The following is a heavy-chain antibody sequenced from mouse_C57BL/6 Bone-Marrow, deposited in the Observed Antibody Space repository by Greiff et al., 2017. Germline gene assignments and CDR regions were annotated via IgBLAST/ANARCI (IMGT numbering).Heavy chain of an antibody. CDR3: TRRGQLRLYYYAMDY. J-gene: IGHJ4*01. Sequence: EVQRVESGEGLVKPGGSLKLSCAASGFTFSSYAMSWVRQTPEKRLEWVAYISSGGDYIYYADTVKGRFTISRDNARNTLYLQMSSLKSEATAMYYCTRRGQLRLYYYAMDYWGQGTSVTVSS. D-gene: IGHD3-2*02. CDR2: ISSGGDYI. V-gene: IGHV5-9-1*02. CDR1: GFTFSSYA.